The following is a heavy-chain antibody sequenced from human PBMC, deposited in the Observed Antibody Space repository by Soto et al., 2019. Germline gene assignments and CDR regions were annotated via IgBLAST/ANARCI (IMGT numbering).Heavy chain of an antibody. CDR2: ITDSSDTV. Sequence: LRLSCVASGFSFSNYNMNWVRQAPGKGLEWVSYITDSSDTVHYADSVRGRFTISRDNAESSLYLQMNSLRDEDTAVYFCARDFGHGYYLDYWGRGTLVTVSS. CDR1: GFSFSNYN. CDR3: ARDFGHGYYLDY. D-gene: IGHD3-3*01. J-gene: IGHJ4*02. V-gene: IGHV3-48*02.